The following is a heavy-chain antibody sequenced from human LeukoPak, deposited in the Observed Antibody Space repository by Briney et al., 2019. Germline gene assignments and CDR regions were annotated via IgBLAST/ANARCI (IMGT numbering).Heavy chain of an antibody. CDR1: GGSISSYY. D-gene: IGHD6-6*01. V-gene: IGHV4-59*01. J-gene: IGHJ4*02. CDR3: ARGVAARQVDY. Sequence: SETLSLTCTVSGGSISSYYWSWIRQPPGKGLEWIGYIYYSGSTNYNPSLKSRVTISVDTSKNQFSLKLSSVTAADTAVYYCARGVAARQVDYWGQGTLVTVSS. CDR2: IYYSGST.